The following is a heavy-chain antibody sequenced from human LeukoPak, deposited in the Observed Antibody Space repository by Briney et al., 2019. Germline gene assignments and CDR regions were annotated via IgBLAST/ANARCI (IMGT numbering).Heavy chain of an antibody. CDR1: GLTVSLNY. J-gene: IGHJ4*02. CDR2: LYSGGST. Sequence: GGSLRLSCAASGLTVSLNYMSWVRQAPGKGLEWVSVLYSGGSTYYADSVKGRFTISRDNAKNSLYLQMNSLRAEDTAVYYCARNYYDSSGYSYYFDYWGQGTLVTVSS. V-gene: IGHV3-53*01. D-gene: IGHD3-22*01. CDR3: ARNYYDSSGYSYYFDY.